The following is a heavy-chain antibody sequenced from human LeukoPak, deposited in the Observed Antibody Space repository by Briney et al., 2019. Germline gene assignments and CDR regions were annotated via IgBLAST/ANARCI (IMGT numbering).Heavy chain of an antibody. J-gene: IGHJ4*02. CDR3: ARDCGSSSCMDY. CDR2: IYYSGST. V-gene: IGHV4-59*01. D-gene: IGHD6-13*01. Sequence: SETLSLTCTVSGGSISSYYWSWIRQPPGKGLEWIGYIYYSGSTNYNPSLKSRVTISVDTSKNQFSLKLSSVTAADTAVYYCARDCGSSSCMDYWGQGTLVTVSS. CDR1: GGSISSYY.